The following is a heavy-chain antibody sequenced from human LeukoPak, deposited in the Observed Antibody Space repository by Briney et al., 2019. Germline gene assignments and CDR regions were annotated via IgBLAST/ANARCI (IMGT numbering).Heavy chain of an antibody. CDR3: AFSLSGSYLKAFDY. Sequence: ASVKVSCKASGYTFTSYGISWVRQAPGQGLEWMGWINPNSGGTNYAQKFQGRVTMTRDTSISTAYMELSRLRSDDTAVYYCAFSLSGSYLKAFDYWGQGTLVTVSS. D-gene: IGHD1-26*01. CDR2: INPNSGGT. CDR1: GYTFTSYG. J-gene: IGHJ4*02. V-gene: IGHV1-2*02.